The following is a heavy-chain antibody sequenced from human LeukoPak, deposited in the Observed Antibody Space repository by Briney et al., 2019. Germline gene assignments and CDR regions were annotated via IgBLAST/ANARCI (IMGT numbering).Heavy chain of an antibody. Sequence: GESLKISCKASGYTFTSYGISWIRQAPRQGLEWMGWISVYNGNTNYVQKFQDRVTMTTDTSTSTAYMELRSLRSDDTAVYYCARVQPHRIHYDNSDYPTRNDYWGQGTLVTVSS. CDR2: ISVYNGNT. V-gene: IGHV1-18*01. J-gene: IGHJ4*02. D-gene: IGHD3-22*01. CDR1: GYTFTSYG. CDR3: ARVQPHRIHYDNSDYPTRNDY.